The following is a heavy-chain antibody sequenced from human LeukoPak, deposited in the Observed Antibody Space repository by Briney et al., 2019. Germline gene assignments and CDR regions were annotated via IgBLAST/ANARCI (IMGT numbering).Heavy chain of an antibody. V-gene: IGHV4-59*01. CDR1: GGSISSYY. CDR3: ASIRDTAFRYWYFDL. D-gene: IGHD5-18*01. Sequence: PSETLSLTCTVSGGSISSYYWSWIRQPPGKGLEWIGYIYYSGSTNYNPSLKSRVTISVDTSKNQFSLKLSSVTAADTAVYYCASIRDTAFRYWYFDLWGRGTLVTVSS. CDR2: IYYSGST. J-gene: IGHJ2*01.